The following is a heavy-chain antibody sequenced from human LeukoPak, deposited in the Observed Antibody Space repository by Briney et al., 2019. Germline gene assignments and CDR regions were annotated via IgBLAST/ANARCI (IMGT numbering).Heavy chain of an antibody. D-gene: IGHD4-17*01. CDR1: GYSFSDNY. Sequence: ASVKVSCKASGYSFSDNYMHWVRQAPGQGVEWMGWINPNSGGTNYAQKFQGRVTMTRDASISTAYLELSRLRSDDTAVYYCAREVYGDSSFDYWGQGTLLTVSS. J-gene: IGHJ4*02. CDR2: INPNSGGT. V-gene: IGHV1-2*02. CDR3: AREVYGDSSFDY.